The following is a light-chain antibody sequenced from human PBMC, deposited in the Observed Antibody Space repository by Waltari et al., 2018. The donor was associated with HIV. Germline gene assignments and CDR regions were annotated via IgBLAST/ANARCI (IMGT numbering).Light chain of an antibody. CDR3: QQYFATPPT. CDR1: RSILYSSNNQNY. J-gene: IGKJ4*01. Sequence: LAVSLGERATIKCKSSRSILYSSNNQNYLAWYQQKPGQPPKLLIYWASTRQSGVPDRFSGSGSGTDFTLTISSLQAEDVAVYSCQQYFATPPTFGGGTKVEIK. CDR2: WAS. V-gene: IGKV4-1*01.